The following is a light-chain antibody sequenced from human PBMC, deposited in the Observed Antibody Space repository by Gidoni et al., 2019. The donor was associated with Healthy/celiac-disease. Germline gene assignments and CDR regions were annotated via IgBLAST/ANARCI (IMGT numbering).Light chain of an antibody. V-gene: IGKV3-11*01. CDR1: QSVSSY. CDR2: DAS. Sequence: EIALTHSPATLSLSPGERAPLSGRASQSVSSYLAWYQQKPGQAPRLLIYDASNRATGIPARFSGSGSGTDFTLTISSLEPEDFAVYYCQQRSNWPPLTFGGGTKVEIK. CDR3: QQRSNWPPLT. J-gene: IGKJ4*01.